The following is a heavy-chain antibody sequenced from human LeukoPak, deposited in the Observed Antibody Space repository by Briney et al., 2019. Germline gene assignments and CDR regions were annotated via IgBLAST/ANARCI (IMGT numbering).Heavy chain of an antibody. J-gene: IGHJ3*02. D-gene: IGHD3-3*01. CDR1: GYTFISYF. V-gene: IGHV1-46*01. CDR3: GRGVGIRFSEMGDLDVFDI. CDR2: INPSGGGT. Sequence: GASVKVSCKASGYTFISYFMFWVRQAPGQGLEWMGLINPSGGGTTYAQNFQGRVTMTRDTSTSTFYMDLSSLRSEDTAVYYCGRGVGIRFSEMGDLDVFDIWGQGTMVTVSS.